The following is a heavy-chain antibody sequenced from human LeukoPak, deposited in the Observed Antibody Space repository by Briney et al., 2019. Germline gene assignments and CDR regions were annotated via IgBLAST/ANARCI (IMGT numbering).Heavy chain of an antibody. Sequence: GASVKVSCTASGYTFTNYDINWVRQASGQGLEWMGWMNPNSGNTGSAQKFQGRVTMTSNTSISTAYMELSSLRSEDTAVYYCARGLRREQQLLRAFDYWGQGTPVTVSS. V-gene: IGHV1-8*01. CDR1: GYTFTNYD. CDR2: MNPNSGNT. J-gene: IGHJ4*02. D-gene: IGHD6-13*01. CDR3: ARGLRREQQLLRAFDY.